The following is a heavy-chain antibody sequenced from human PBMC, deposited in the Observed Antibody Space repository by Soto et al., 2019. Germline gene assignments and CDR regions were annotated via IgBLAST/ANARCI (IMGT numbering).Heavy chain of an antibody. CDR1: GGSISSYY. CDR3: ARDKVVVVAAVFDY. D-gene: IGHD2-15*01. CDR2: IYYSGST. Sequence: SETLSLTCTVSGGSISSYYWSWIRQPPGKGLEWIGYIYYSGSTNYNPSLKSRVTISVYTSKNQFSLKLSSVTAEDTAVYYCARDKVVVVAAVFDYWGQGTLVTVSS. V-gene: IGHV4-59*01. J-gene: IGHJ4*02.